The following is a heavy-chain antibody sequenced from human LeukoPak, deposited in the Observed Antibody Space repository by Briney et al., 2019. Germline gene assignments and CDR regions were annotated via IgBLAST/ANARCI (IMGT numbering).Heavy chain of an antibody. CDR1: GFSFNTYA. D-gene: IGHD3-22*01. J-gene: IGHJ4*02. V-gene: IGHV3-53*01. Sequence: PGGSLRLSCAASGFSFNTYAMSWVRQAPGKGLEWASIIYSGGNPYYADSVKGRFTISRDNSKNTLYLQMNGLRAEDTAVYYCARDLIRPGSGYYEYYFDYWGQGTLVTVSS. CDR3: ARDLIRPGSGYYEYYFDY. CDR2: IYSGGNP.